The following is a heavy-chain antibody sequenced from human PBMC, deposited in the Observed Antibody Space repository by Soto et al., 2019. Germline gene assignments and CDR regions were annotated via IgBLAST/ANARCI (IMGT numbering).Heavy chain of an antibody. CDR2: INPNSGGT. V-gene: IGHV1-2*04. Sequence: ASVKVSCKASGYTFTGHYIHWVQQATGQGLEWMGWINPNSGGTNYAQKFQGWVTMTRDTSISTAYMELSRLRSDDTAVYYCARSRLGRYYYYYGMDVWGQGTTVTVSS. J-gene: IGHJ6*02. D-gene: IGHD6-19*01. CDR1: GYTFTGHY. CDR3: ARSRLGRYYYYYGMDV.